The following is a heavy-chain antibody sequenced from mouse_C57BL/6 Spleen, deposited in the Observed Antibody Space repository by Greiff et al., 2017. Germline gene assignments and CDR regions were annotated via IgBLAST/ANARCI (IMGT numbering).Heavy chain of an antibody. J-gene: IGHJ4*01. Sequence: EVKLVESGGGLVQPRGSLKLSCAASGFTFNTYAMHWVRQAPGKGLEWVARIRSKSSNYATYYADSVKDRFTISRDDSQSMLYLQMNNLKTEDTAMYYCVRSLNYYGSSYPYEDYWGQGTSVTVSS. CDR3: VRSLNYYGSSYPYEDY. D-gene: IGHD1-1*01. CDR1: GFTFNTYA. CDR2: IRSKSSNYAT. V-gene: IGHV10-3*01.